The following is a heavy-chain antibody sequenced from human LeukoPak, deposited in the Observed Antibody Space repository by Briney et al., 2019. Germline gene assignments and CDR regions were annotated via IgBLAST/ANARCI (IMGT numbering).Heavy chain of an antibody. D-gene: IGHD1-7*01. Sequence: SETLSLTCTVSGGSISSYYWSWIRQHPGKGLEWIGYIYYSGSTYYNPSLKSRVTISVDTSKKQFSLKLSSVTAADTAVYYCARRNYDLYYFDYWGQGTLVTVSS. J-gene: IGHJ4*02. V-gene: IGHV4-59*06. CDR3: ARRNYDLYYFDY. CDR2: IYYSGST. CDR1: GGSISSYY.